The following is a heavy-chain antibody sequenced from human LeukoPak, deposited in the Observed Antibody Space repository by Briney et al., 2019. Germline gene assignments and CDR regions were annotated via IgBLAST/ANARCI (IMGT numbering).Heavy chain of an antibody. CDR1: GFTFSDYG. CDR2: ISDGGSFT. D-gene: IGHD3-22*01. J-gene: IGHJ4*02. V-gene: IGHV3-21*01. Sequence: GGSLRLSCAASGFTFSDYGMTWVRQAPGKGLEWVSTISDGGSFTYYADSVKGRFTISRDNAKNSLYLQMNSLRAEDTAVYYCARALRRYYYDSSGYYIFFDYWGQGTLVTVSS. CDR3: ARALRRYYYDSSGYYIFFDY.